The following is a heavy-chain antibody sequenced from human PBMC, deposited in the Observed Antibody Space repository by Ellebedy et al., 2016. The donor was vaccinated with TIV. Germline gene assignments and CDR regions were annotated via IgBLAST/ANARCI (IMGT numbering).Heavy chain of an antibody. CDR3: AKMDCSGGSCYYPNW. V-gene: IGHV3-23*01. CDR2: ISGSGGST. D-gene: IGHD2-15*01. J-gene: IGHJ4*02. CDR1: GFTFSSYA. Sequence: GGSLRLXCAASGFTFSSYAMSWVRQAPGKGLEWVSAISGSGGSTYYADSVKGRFTISRDNSKNTLYLQMNSLRAEDTAVYYCAKMDCSGGSCYYPNWWGQGTLVTVSS.